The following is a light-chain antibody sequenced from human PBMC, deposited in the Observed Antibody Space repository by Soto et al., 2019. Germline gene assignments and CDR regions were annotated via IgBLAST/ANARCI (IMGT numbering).Light chain of an antibody. V-gene: IGKV3-11*01. CDR3: QQRSSGVT. CDR1: ESISTY. J-gene: IGKJ5*01. CDR2: DAS. Sequence: EIGLTQSPATLSLSPGERATLSCRASESISTYLGWYQQKPGQPPRPLIYDASNRATGIPARFSGSGSGTDFTLTISSLEPEDSAVYSCQQRSSGVTFGQGTRLEI.